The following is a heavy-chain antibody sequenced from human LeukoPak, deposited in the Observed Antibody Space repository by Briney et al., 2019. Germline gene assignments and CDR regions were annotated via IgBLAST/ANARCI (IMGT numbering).Heavy chain of an antibody. CDR2: ISSSGSTI. Sequence: GGSLRLSCAASGFTFSSYETNWVRQAPGKGLEWVSYISSSGSTIYYADSVKGRFTISRDNAKNSLYLQVNSLRAEDTAVYYCARENGVVVAAPFDYWGQGTLVTVSS. CDR1: GFTFSSYE. V-gene: IGHV3-48*03. CDR3: ARENGVVVAAPFDY. D-gene: IGHD2-15*01. J-gene: IGHJ4*02.